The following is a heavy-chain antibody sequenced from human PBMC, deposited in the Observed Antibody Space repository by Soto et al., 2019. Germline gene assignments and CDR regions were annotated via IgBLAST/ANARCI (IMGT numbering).Heavy chain of an antibody. D-gene: IGHD6-6*01. Sequence: EVQLVESGGGLVEPGGSLRLSCAASGFTFSSYSMIWVRQAPGKGLEWVSSISSNSNYIYYTDSVKGRFTISRDKAKNSLYLQTNSLRAEDTAVYYCARVGGWSVAALKTPLDYWGQGALVTVSS. J-gene: IGHJ4*02. CDR2: ISSNSNYI. CDR3: ARVGGWSVAALKTPLDY. V-gene: IGHV3-21*01. CDR1: GFTFSSYS.